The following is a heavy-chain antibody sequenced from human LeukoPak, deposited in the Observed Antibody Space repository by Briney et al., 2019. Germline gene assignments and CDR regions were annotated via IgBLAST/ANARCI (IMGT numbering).Heavy chain of an antibody. CDR3: ARGPYYDSWSGAGY. CDR2: ITTYNGNT. J-gene: IGHJ4*02. CDR1: GYTFTSYD. Sequence: ASVKVSCKASGYTFTSYDINWLRQAPGQGLEWMGWITTYNGNTNYIQKLQGRVTMTTDTSTSTAYMELRSLRSDDTAVYYCARGPYYDSWSGAGYWGQGTLVTVSS. D-gene: IGHD3-3*01. V-gene: IGHV1-18*01.